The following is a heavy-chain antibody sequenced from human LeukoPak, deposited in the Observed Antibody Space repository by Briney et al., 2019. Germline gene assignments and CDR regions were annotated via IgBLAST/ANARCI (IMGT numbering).Heavy chain of an antibody. Sequence: GGSLRLSCAASGFTFNTFNMNWVRQAPGKGLEWVSYITNSGSTIRYADSVKGRFTISRDNAKNSLYLQMNSLRAEDTAVYYCARSIGLTGGGVDVWGQGTTVTVSS. CDR3: ARSIGLTGGGVDV. V-gene: IGHV3-48*04. D-gene: IGHD3-9*01. CDR2: ITNSGSTI. J-gene: IGHJ6*02. CDR1: GFTFNTFN.